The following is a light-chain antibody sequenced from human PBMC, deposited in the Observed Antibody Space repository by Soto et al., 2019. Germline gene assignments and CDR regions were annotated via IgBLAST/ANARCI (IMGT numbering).Light chain of an antibody. CDR2: GAS. CDR3: QQYGSSPT. J-gene: IGKJ4*01. Sequence: EIVLTQSPGTLSLSPGERATLSCRASQSVSSSYLAWYQQKPGQAPRLLIYGASSRATCIPDRFSGSGSGTDFTLTISRLEPEDCAVYYCQQYGSSPTFGGGTKVEIK. V-gene: IGKV3-20*01. CDR1: QSVSSSY.